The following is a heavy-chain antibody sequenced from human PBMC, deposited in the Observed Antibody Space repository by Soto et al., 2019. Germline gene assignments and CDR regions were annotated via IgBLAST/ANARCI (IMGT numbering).Heavy chain of an antibody. V-gene: IGHV1-46*01. J-gene: IGHJ4*02. CDR3: LRCEYRSGWYWIY. CDR1: GYTFTNYY. Sequence: QVQLVQSGAEVKKPGASVKLSCKASGYTFTNYYIHWVRQAPGQGLEWMGLINPSGGSTTYAQKFQGRVTMTRDTVTGTVYMGLSSLRSEDTAVYYCLRCEYRSGWYWIYWGQGTLVTVSS. D-gene: IGHD6-19*01. CDR2: INPSGGST.